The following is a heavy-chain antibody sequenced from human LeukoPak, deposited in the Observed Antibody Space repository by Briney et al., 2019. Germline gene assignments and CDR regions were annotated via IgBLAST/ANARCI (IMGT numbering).Heavy chain of an antibody. CDR1: GFTVISYE. V-gene: IGHV3-48*03. D-gene: IGHD1-26*01. CDR3: ARALPSSYYHFDY. CDR2: ISSSGNSI. Sequence: AGGSLRLSCAASGFTVISYEMNWVRQAPGKGLEWVSYISSSGNSIFYADSVKGRLTISRDNAKNSLYLQMNSLRAEDTAVYYCARALPSSYYHFDYWGQGTLVTVSS. J-gene: IGHJ4*02.